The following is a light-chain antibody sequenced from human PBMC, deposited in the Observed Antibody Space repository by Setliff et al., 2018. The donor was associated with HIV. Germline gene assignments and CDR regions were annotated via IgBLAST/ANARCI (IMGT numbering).Light chain of an antibody. Sequence: QSVLTQSASVSGSPGQSVTIFCSGTGSDVGAYNFVSWYQHPPGKAPKLIIYEVGNRPSGVSNRFSGSKSGYTASLTISGLQAEDEAVYYCSAFTYSRTWVFGGGTILTVL. CDR3: SAFTYSRTWV. V-gene: IGLV2-14*01. J-gene: IGLJ3*02. CDR1: GSDVGAYNF. CDR2: EVG.